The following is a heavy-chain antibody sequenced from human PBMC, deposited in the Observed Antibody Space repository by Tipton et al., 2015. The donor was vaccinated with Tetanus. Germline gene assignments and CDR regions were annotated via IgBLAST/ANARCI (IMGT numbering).Heavy chain of an antibody. V-gene: IGHV4-59*01. Sequence: TLSLTCSVSGSSMSSYYWSWIRQPPGKGLEWIGYVYYTGSTDYNPSLKSRVTISVDTSKSQFSLRLTSVTAADTAVYYCARSKFLGFGESLSGFDSWGQGTLVTVSA. CDR1: GSSMSSYY. CDR2: VYYTGST. CDR3: ARSKFLGFGESLSGFDS. D-gene: IGHD3-10*01. J-gene: IGHJ4*02.